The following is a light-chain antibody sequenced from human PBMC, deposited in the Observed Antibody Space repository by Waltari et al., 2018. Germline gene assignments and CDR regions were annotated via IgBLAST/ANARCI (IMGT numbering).Light chain of an antibody. V-gene: IGKV3-11*01. CDR3: QQRVT. CDR1: QSLRNC. CDR2: GVS. J-gene: IGKJ3*01. Sequence: EIVLTQSPATLSLSPGARANLSCRTSQSLRNCLAGYQQRPGQAPRLLIYGVSNRATGIPARFSGSGSGTDFTLTISSLEPEDFAVYFCQQRVTFGPGTRVDIK.